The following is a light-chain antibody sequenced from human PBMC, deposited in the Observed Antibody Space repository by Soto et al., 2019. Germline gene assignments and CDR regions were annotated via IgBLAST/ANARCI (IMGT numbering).Light chain of an antibody. Sequence: QSALTQPRSVSGSPGQSVTISCTGTSNDVGGYNFVSWYQQHPGKVPRLFIYDVSRRPSGVPDRFSGSKSGNTGSLTISGLQAEDEADYYCSSYAGSYTLVFGGGTKVTVL. CDR2: DVS. CDR1: SNDVGGYNF. CDR3: SSYAGSYTLV. J-gene: IGLJ2*01. V-gene: IGLV2-11*01.